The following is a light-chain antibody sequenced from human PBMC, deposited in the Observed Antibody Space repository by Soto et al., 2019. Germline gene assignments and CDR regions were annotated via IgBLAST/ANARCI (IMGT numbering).Light chain of an antibody. CDR3: SSYTSSSTRV. Sequence: QSALTRPASVSGSPGQSITISCTGTSSDVGDYNYVSWYQQHPGKDPKLMIFDVSNRPSGVFNRLSRSKSGNTDSLTSSRLQAEYVAHYYFSSYTSSSTRVFGSGTKLTVL. CDR2: DVS. CDR1: SSDVGDYNY. J-gene: IGLJ1*01. V-gene: IGLV2-14*01.